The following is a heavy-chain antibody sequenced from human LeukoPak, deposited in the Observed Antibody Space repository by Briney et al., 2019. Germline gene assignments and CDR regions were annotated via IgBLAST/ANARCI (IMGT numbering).Heavy chain of an antibody. J-gene: IGHJ5*02. D-gene: IGHD6-13*01. Sequence: PGGSLRLSCSASVFNFDDYTMPWVRRAPGKGLECVSFISGDGGTTYYAASVKGRFTISRDNSKNSLYLQMNSLRIEDTALYYCAKDRAAGTPYSWFDPWGQGTLVTVSS. CDR3: AKDRAAGTPYSWFDP. CDR2: ISGDGGTT. V-gene: IGHV3-43*02. CDR1: VFNFDDYT.